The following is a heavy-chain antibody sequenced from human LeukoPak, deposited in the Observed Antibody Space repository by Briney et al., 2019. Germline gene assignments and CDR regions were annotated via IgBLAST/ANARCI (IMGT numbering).Heavy chain of an antibody. Sequence: SETLSLTCTVSGGSISSYDWSWIRQPPGKGLEWIGYIYYNGSTNYNPSLKSRVTISVDTSKNQFSLKLSSVTAADTAVYYCVAYYDTAFDIWGQGTMVTVSS. D-gene: IGHD3-22*01. CDR3: VAYYDTAFDI. J-gene: IGHJ3*02. V-gene: IGHV4-59*01. CDR2: IYYNGST. CDR1: GGSISSYD.